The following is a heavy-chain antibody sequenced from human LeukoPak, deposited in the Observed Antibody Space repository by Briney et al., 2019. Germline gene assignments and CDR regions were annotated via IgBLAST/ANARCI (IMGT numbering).Heavy chain of an antibody. CDR1: GFTFSSYA. V-gene: IGHV3-30-3*01. J-gene: IGHJ4*02. CDR3: ARALVVVAATPDY. CDR2: ISYDGSNK. Sequence: PGRPLRLSCAASGFTFSSYAMHWVRQAPGKGLEWVAVISYDGSNKYYADSVKGRFTISRDNSKNTLYLQMNSLRAEDTAVYYCARALVVVAATPDYWGQGTLVTVSS. D-gene: IGHD2-15*01.